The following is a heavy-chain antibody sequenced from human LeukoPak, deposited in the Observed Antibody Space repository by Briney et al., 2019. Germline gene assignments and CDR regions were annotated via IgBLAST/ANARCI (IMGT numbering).Heavy chain of an antibody. J-gene: IGHJ4*02. CDR3: AKDSALAVAGTWDY. V-gene: IGHV3-30*02. CDR1: GFPSCNFG. Sequence: GGSPRLSCAASGFPSCNFGMHWVRQSPGRGLGWGAFIRYDDSDKYYADSVRGRFTISRENSKNVLYLQMNSLRGEDTAVYYCAKDSALAVAGTWDYWGQGTLVTVSS. CDR2: IRYDDSDK. D-gene: IGHD6-19*01.